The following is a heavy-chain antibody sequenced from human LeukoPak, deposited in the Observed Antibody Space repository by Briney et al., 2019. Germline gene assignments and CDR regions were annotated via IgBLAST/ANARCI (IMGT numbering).Heavy chain of an antibody. J-gene: IGHJ4*02. D-gene: IGHD2-21*02. CDR2: VLHGGSA. CDR3: ARGDGY. CDR1: GASTSNNNW. V-gene: IGHV4-4*02. Sequence: SETLSLTCTVSGASTSNNNWWSWVRQAPGKGLEWIGEVLHGGSANYNPSLRSRVTMSVDKSKNQFSLKLSSVTAADTAVYYCARGDGYWGQGTLVTVSS.